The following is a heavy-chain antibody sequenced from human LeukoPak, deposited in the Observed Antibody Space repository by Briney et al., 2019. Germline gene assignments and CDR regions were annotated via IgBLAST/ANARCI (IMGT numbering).Heavy chain of an antibody. V-gene: IGHV4-34*01. CDR2: INHSGST. D-gene: IGHD2-2*01. CDR1: GGSFSGYY. Sequence: PSETLSLTCAVYGGSFSGYYWSWIRQPPGNGLEWIGEINHSGSTNYNPSLKSQVTISVDTSKNQFSLKLSSVTAADTAVYYCARSSKTRYCSSTSCRPFDYWGQGTLVTVSS. J-gene: IGHJ4*02. CDR3: ARSSKTRYCSSTSCRPFDY.